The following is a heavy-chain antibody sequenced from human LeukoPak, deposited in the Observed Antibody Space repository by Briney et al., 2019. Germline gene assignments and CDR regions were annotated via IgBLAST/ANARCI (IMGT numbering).Heavy chain of an antibody. CDR1: GFTFSSYA. Sequence: GGSLRLSCAASGFTFSSYAMSWVRQAPGKGLEWVSAISGSGGSTYYADSVKGRFTISRDNSKKSLYLQMSSLRAEDTAVYYCARALRIYYYFDYWGQGTLVTVSS. CDR3: ARALRIYYYFDY. V-gene: IGHV3-23*01. CDR2: ISGSGGST. D-gene: IGHD1-26*01. J-gene: IGHJ4*02.